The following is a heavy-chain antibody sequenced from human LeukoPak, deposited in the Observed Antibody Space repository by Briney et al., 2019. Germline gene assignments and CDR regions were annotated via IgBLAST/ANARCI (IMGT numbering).Heavy chain of an antibody. CDR2: ISSSGGST. CDR1: GFTFSSYS. D-gene: IGHD1-7*01. Sequence: PGGSPRLSCAASGFTFSSYSMNWVRQAPGKGLEWVSAISSSGGSTYYADSVKGRFTISRDNSKNTLYLQMHSLRAEDTAVYYCAKGGPNWNYPYNWFDPWGQGTLVTVSS. J-gene: IGHJ5*02. CDR3: AKGGPNWNYPYNWFDP. V-gene: IGHV3-23*01.